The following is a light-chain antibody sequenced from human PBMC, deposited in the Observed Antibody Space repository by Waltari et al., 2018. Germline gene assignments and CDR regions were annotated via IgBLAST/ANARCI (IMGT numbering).Light chain of an antibody. CDR1: SSDVGGYNY. Sequence: QSALTQPRSVSGSLGQTVTISCTGTSSDVGGYNYVSWYQHHPDKAPRLIIYDVHKRPSGLPVRFAVSKSGYTASLTVSGLQAEDEADYYCCSYAGTYIHYVFGTGTKVTVL. J-gene: IGLJ1*01. CDR2: DVH. CDR3: CSYAGTYIHYV. V-gene: IGLV2-11*01.